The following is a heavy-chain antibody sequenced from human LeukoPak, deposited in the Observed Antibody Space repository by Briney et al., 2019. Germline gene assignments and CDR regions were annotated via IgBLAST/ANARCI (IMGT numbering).Heavy chain of an antibody. CDR1: GFTFNDAW. D-gene: IGHD5-24*01. V-gene: IGHV3-48*01. CDR2: ISSGTSTI. CDR3: AKSGDGYNYNWFDP. Sequence: GGSLRLSCAASGFTFNDAWMSWVRQAPGKGLEWVSYISSGTSTIYYADSVKGRFTISRDNAKNSLYLQMNSLRVEDTAMYYCAKSGDGYNYNWFDPWGQGTLVTVSS. J-gene: IGHJ5*02.